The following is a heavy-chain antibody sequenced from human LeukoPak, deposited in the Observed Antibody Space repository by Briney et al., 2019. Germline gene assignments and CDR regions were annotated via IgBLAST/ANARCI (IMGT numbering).Heavy chain of an antibody. J-gene: IGHJ4*02. CDR2: TKSKTDGGTT. Sequence: GGALRLSCAPSVFTFSNACMRWVRQAPGKGLEWVGRTKSKTDGGTTDYAAPVKGRFTISRDDSKNSLYLQMNSLKSEDTAVYYGTTVQSYYYDSSGYYIIDYWGQGTLVTVSS. D-gene: IGHD3-22*01. V-gene: IGHV3-15*01. CDR3: TTVQSYYYDSSGYYIIDY. CDR1: VFTFSNAC.